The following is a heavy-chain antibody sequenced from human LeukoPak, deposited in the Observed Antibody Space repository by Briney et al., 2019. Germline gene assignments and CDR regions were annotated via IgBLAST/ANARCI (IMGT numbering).Heavy chain of an antibody. Sequence: SETLSLTSALYGGSFSGYYWSWIRQPPGKGLEWMGEINHSGGTNYTPSLKSRVTISVDTSKNQFSLKLSSVTAADTAVYYCAGLTGYLLFDYWGQGTLVTVSS. V-gene: IGHV4-34*01. CDR2: INHSGGT. CDR1: GGSFSGYY. D-gene: IGHD3-9*01. J-gene: IGHJ4*02. CDR3: AGLTGYLLFDY.